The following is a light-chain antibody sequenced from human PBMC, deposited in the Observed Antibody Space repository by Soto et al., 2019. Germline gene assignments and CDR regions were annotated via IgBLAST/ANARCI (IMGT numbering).Light chain of an antibody. CDR1: SSDVGNYNY. CDR2: MVS. J-gene: IGLJ1*01. Sequence: QSALTQPASVSGSPGQSITISCTGTSSDVGNYNYVSWYQQYPGRVPKLLIYMVSNRPSGVSNRFSGSKSGNTASLTISGLQAEDEADYYCFSHRGGDSHVFGTGTKLTVL. V-gene: IGLV2-14*01. CDR3: FSHRGGDSHV.